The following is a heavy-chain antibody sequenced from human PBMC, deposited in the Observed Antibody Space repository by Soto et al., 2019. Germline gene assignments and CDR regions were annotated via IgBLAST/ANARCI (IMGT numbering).Heavy chain of an antibody. CDR1: GGSISSGGYY. D-gene: IGHD3-9*01. Sequence: SETLSLTCTVSGGSISSGGYYWSWIRQHPGKGLEWIGYIYYSGSTYYNPSLKSRVTISVDTSKNQFSLKLSSVTAADTAVYYCARVPNPSITIFSRGPVGMDVWGQGTTVTVSS. CDR3: ARVPNPSITIFSRGPVGMDV. J-gene: IGHJ6*02. CDR2: IYYSGST. V-gene: IGHV4-31*03.